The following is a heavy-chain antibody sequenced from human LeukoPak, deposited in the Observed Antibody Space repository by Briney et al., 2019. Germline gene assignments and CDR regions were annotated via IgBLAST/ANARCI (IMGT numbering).Heavy chain of an antibody. Sequence: SETLSLTCTVSGGSITTYYWSWIRQPPGKGLEWIGEINHSGSTNYNPSLKSRVTISVDTSKNQFSLKLSSVTAADTAVYYCARVRGTRTLNWFDPWGQGTLVTVSS. CDR2: INHSGST. D-gene: IGHD3-16*01. V-gene: IGHV4-34*01. CDR3: ARVRGTRTLNWFDP. CDR1: GGSITTYY. J-gene: IGHJ5*02.